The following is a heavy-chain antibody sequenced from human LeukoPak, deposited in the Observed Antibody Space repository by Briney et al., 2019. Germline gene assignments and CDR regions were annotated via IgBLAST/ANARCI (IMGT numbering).Heavy chain of an antibody. CDR1: GGSVRNYY. V-gene: IGHV4-59*02. D-gene: IGHD2-2*01. J-gene: IGHJ4*02. Sequence: SETLTLTCAVSGGSVRNYYMSWIRQAPGKGLEWIGYTYDSGSSSYNPSLKSRVSISIDTSKNQFSLNLSSVTAADTAVYYCARGWASSWYYFDFWGQGTLVTVSS. CDR2: TYDSGSS. CDR3: ARGWASSWYYFDF.